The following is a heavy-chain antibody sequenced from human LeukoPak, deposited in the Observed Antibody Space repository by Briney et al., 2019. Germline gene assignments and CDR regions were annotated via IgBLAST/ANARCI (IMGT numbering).Heavy chain of an antibody. D-gene: IGHD6-25*01. J-gene: IGHJ4*02. Sequence: GGSLRLSCAASGFTFSSYGMHWVRQAPGKGLEWVAVISYDGSNKYYADSVKGRFTISRDNSKNTLYLQMNSLRAEDTAVYYCARDWGSTAAENYWGQGTLVTVSS. CDR2: ISYDGSNK. V-gene: IGHV3-30*03. CDR1: GFTFSSYG. CDR3: ARDWGSTAAENY.